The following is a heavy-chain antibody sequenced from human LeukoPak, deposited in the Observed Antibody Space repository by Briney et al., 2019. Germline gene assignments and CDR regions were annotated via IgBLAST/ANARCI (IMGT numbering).Heavy chain of an antibody. V-gene: IGHV4-34*01. D-gene: IGHD3-3*01. Sequence: SETLSLTCAVYGGSFSGYYWSWIRQPPAKGLEWIGEINHSGSTNYNPSLKSRVTISVDTSKNQFSLKLSSVTAADTAVYYCAREQPRITIFGVATYWGQGTLVTVSS. CDR3: AREQPRITIFGVATY. J-gene: IGHJ4*02. CDR1: GGSFSGYY. CDR2: INHSGST.